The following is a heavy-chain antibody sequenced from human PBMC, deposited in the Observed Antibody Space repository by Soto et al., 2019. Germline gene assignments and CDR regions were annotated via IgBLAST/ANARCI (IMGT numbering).Heavy chain of an antibody. CDR1: GDFISGNSHY. Sequence: SETLSLTCTVSGDFISGNSHYWGWIRQPPGKGLEWVGNIYYSGSTNYNASLKSRLTMSVDTSKNQFSLKLSSVTAADTAIYYCGRHFYSGYDYRSDYWGQGTLVTVSS. V-gene: IGHV4-39*01. D-gene: IGHD5-12*01. J-gene: IGHJ4*02. CDR3: GRHFYSGYDYRSDY. CDR2: IYYSGST.